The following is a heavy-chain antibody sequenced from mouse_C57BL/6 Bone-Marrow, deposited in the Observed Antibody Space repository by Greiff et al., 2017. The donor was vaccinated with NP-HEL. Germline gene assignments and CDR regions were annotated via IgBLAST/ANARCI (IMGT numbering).Heavy chain of an antibody. V-gene: IGHV1-63*01. CDR3: ARLYYGYEYYFDY. CDR1: GYTFTNYW. J-gene: IGHJ2*01. Sequence: VQLQQSGAELVRPGTSVKMSCKASGYTFTNYWIGWAKQRPGHGLEWIGDIYPGGGYTNYNEKFKGKATLTADKSSSTAYMQFSSLTSEDSASYYCARLYYGYEYYFDYWGQGTTLTVSS. CDR2: IYPGGGYT. D-gene: IGHD2-2*01.